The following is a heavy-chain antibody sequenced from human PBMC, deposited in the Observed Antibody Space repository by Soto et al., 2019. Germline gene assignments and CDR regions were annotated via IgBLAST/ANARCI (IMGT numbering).Heavy chain of an antibody. D-gene: IGHD2-2*01. CDR3: ARVLCSSTSCYASYYYYMDV. Sequence: VQLVQSGAEVKKPGASVKVSCKASGYTFTSYGISWVRQAPGQGLEWMGWISAYNGNTNYAQKLQGRVTMPTDTSTSTAYMELRSLRSDDTAVYYCARVLCSSTSCYASYYYYMDVWGKGTTVTVSS. V-gene: IGHV1-18*01. CDR2: ISAYNGNT. CDR1: GYTFTSYG. J-gene: IGHJ6*03.